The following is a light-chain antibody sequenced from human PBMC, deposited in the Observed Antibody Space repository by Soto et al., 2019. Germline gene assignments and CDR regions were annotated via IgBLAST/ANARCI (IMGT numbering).Light chain of an antibody. CDR1: QSVSSSY. J-gene: IGKJ4*01. CDR3: QHYCSSPQHT. V-gene: IGKV3-20*01. CDR2: GAS. Sequence: EIVLTQSPGTLSLSPGERATLSCRASQSVSSSYLAWYQQKPCQAPRLLIYGASSRATGIADRYSGSGSGKEFTITISRLEPEDCAVYYFQHYCSSPQHTVGGGNKLKIK.